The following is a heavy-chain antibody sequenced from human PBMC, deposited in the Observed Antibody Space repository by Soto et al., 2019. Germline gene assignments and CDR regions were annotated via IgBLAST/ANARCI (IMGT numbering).Heavy chain of an antibody. J-gene: IGHJ3*01. Sequence: GGSLRLSCAASGFTFSSYEMNWVRQAPGKGLEWVSYITSSGTTKYYADSVKGRFTISRDNTKNSIYLQMYSLRAEDTAIYYCARASFGELAAFDVWGQGTMVTVSS. V-gene: IGHV3-48*03. CDR2: ITSSGTTK. CDR1: GFTFSSYE. CDR3: ARASFGELAAFDV. D-gene: IGHD3-10*01.